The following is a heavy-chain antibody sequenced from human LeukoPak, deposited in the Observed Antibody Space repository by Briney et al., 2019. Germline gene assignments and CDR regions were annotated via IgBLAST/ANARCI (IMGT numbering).Heavy chain of an antibody. CDR2: IIPILGIA. Sequence: ASVKVSCKASGGTFSSYTISWVRQAPGQGLEWMGRIIPILGIANYAQKFQGRVTITADKSTSTAYMELSSLRSEDTAVYYCARESLAYCSSTSCPSGYFDYWGQGTPVTVSS. V-gene: IGHV1-69*04. J-gene: IGHJ4*02. D-gene: IGHD2-2*01. CDR3: ARESLAYCSSTSCPSGYFDY. CDR1: GGTFSSYT.